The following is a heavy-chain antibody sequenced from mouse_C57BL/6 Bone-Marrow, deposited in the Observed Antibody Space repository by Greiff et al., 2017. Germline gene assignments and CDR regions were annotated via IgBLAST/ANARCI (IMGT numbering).Heavy chain of an antibody. CDR1: GYTFTSYW. CDR3: ARRSDY. J-gene: IGHJ2*01. CDR2: IDPSDSYT. Sequence: QVQLQQPGAELVRPGTSVKLSCKASGYTFTSYWMHWVKQRPGQGLEWIGVIDPSDSYTNYNQKFKGKATLTVATSSSTAYMQLSSLTSADSAVYYCARRSDYWGQGTTLTVSS. V-gene: IGHV1-59*01.